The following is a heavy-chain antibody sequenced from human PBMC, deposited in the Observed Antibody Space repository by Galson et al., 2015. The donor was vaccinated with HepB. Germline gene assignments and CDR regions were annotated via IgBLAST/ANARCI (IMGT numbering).Heavy chain of an antibody. CDR2: INTNTGNP. Sequence: SVKVSCKASGYTFTSYAMNWVRQAPGQGLERMGWINTNTGNPTYAQGFTGRFVFSLDTSVSTAYLQISSLKAEDTAVYYCARRGIVGAKGGWFDPWGQGTLVTVSS. D-gene: IGHD1-26*01. CDR3: ARRGIVGAKGGWFDP. J-gene: IGHJ5*02. V-gene: IGHV7-4-1*02. CDR1: GYTFTSYA.